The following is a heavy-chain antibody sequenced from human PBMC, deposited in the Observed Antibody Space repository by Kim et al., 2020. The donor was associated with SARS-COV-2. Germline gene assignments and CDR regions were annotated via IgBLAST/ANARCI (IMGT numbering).Heavy chain of an antibody. CDR1: GGSISSSSYY. V-gene: IGHV4-39*01. CDR3: ARPNWGSHMFRGVIDYGVDV. Sequence: SETLSLTCTVSGGSISSSSYYWGWIRQPPGKGLEWIGSTYYSGSTYYNPSLKSRVTISVDTSKNQFSLKLSSVTAADTVVYYCARPNWGSHMFRGVIDYGVDVWGQGTKVTVPS. CDR2: TYYSGST. D-gene: IGHD3-10*01. J-gene: IGHJ6*02.